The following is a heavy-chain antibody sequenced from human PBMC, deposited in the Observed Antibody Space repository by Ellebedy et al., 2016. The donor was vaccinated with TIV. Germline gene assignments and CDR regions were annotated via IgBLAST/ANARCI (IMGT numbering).Heavy chain of an antibody. D-gene: IGHD2/OR15-2a*01. CDR3: ARAGEYCDFPQNCYAMDV. V-gene: IGHV3-7*03. CDR2: VKQDGTEK. Sequence: GESLKISCEASGFTFTSYWMYWVRQAPGKGLEWVATVKQDGTEKFYVDSVKGRFTISRDSSKNTLDLQMNSLRAEDTAVYYCARAGEYCDFPQNCYAMDVWGQGTTVTVS. J-gene: IGHJ6*02. CDR1: GFTFTSYW.